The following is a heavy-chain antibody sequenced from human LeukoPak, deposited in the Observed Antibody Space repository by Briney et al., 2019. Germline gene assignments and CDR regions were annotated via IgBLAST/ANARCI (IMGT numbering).Heavy chain of an antibody. J-gene: IGHJ4*02. V-gene: IGHV3-23*01. D-gene: IGHD3-3*01. CDR3: AKDSYDFWSGYYDLYFDY. CDR2: ISGSGGST. Sequence: PGGSLRLSCAASGFTFSSYAMSWVRQAPGKGLEWVSAISGSGGSTYYADSVKGRFTISRDNSKNTLYLQMNSLRAEDTAVYYCAKDSYDFWSGYYDLYFDYWGQGTLVTVSS. CDR1: GFTFSSYA.